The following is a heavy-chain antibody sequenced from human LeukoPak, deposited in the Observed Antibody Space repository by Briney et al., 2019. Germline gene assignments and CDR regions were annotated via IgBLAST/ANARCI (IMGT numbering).Heavy chain of an antibody. CDR2: ISSSSSTI. D-gene: IGHD6-19*01. J-gene: IGHJ4*02. V-gene: IGHV3-48*01. CDR1: GFTFSSYS. CDR3: ARDQGLGGAVAGKY. Sequence: GGSLRLSCAAPGFTFSSYSMNWVRQAPGKGLEWVSYISSSSSTIYYADSVKGRFTISRDNAKNSLYLQMNSLRAEDTAVYYCARDQGLGGAVAGKYWGQGTLVTVSS.